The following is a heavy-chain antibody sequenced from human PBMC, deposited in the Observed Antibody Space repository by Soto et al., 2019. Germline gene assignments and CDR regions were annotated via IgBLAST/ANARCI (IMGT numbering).Heavy chain of an antibody. J-gene: IGHJ6*02. Sequence: EVQLLESGGGLVQPGGSLRLSCAASGFTFSSYAMSWVRQAPGKGLEWVSAISGSGGSTYYADSVKGRFTISRDNSKNTLYLQMNRLRAEDTAVYYCANLPEVAGNYYYYGMDVWGQGTTVTVSS. CDR1: GFTFSSYA. CDR2: ISGSGGST. V-gene: IGHV3-23*01. CDR3: ANLPEVAGNYYYYGMDV. D-gene: IGHD6-19*01.